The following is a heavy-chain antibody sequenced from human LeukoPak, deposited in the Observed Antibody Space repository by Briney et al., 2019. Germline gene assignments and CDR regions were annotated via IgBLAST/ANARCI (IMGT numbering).Heavy chain of an antibody. CDR3: ARADNYGSILDY. V-gene: IGHV3-7*04. D-gene: IGHD3-10*01. J-gene: IGHJ4*02. CDR1: GFTFSNYW. CDR2: IDRGGSAE. Sequence: GGSLRLSCAASGFTFSNYWMSWVRQSPGRGLEWVANIDRGGSAEYYVDSVGGRFTVSRDNAKDSLYLQIDSLRAEDTAVYYCARADNYGSILDYWGRGTLVTVSS.